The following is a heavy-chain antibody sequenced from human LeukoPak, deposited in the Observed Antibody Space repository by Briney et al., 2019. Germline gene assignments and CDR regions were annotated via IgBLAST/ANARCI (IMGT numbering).Heavy chain of an antibody. CDR3: ARHRGRHITMVRGVIITAEFDY. V-gene: IGHV4-34*01. CDR2: INHSGST. D-gene: IGHD3-10*01. J-gene: IGHJ4*02. CDR1: GGSFSGYY. Sequence: SETLSLTCAVYGGSFSGYYWSWIRQPPGKGLEWIGEINHSGSTNYNPSLKSRVTISVDTSKNQFSLKLSSVTAADTAVYYCARHRGRHITMVRGVIITAEFDYWGQGTLVTVSS.